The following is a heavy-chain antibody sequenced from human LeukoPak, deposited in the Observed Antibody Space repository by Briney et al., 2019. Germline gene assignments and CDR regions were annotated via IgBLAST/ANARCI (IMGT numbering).Heavy chain of an antibody. Sequence: PSETLSLTCAVYGGSFSGYYWSWIRQPPGKGLEWIGEINHSGSTNYNPSLKSRVTISVDTSKNQFSLELSSVTAADTAVYYCARVQADYSNYELNPKYYGMDVWGQGTTVTVSS. CDR2: INHSGST. CDR1: GGSFSGYY. V-gene: IGHV4-34*01. CDR3: ARVQADYSNYELNPKYYGMDV. D-gene: IGHD4-11*01. J-gene: IGHJ6*02.